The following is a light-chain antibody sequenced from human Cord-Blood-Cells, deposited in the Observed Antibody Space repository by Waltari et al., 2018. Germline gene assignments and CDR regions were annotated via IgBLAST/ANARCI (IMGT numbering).Light chain of an antibody. V-gene: IGLV2-23*01. J-gene: IGLJ2*01. CDR3: CSYAGSVV. CDR2: EGS. Sequence: QSALTQPASGSGSPGQSLTITCTGTSSDVGSYNLVSWYQQHPGKAPKLMFYEGSKRPSGVSNRFSGSKSGNTASLTSSGLQAEDEADYYCCSYAGSVVFGGGTKLTVL. CDR1: SSDVGSYNL.